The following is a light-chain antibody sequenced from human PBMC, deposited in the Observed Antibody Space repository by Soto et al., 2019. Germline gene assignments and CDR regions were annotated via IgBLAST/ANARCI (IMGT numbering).Light chain of an antibody. CDR1: SSNIGAGYD. Sequence: QPVLTQPPSVSGAPGQRVTISCTGSSSNIGAGYDVHWYQQLPGTAPKLLIYGNSNRPSGVPDLFSGSKSGTSASLAITGLQAEDEADYYCKSYDSSLSGYVFGTGTKRTVL. J-gene: IGLJ1*01. CDR3: KSYDSSLSGYV. V-gene: IGLV1-40*01. CDR2: GNS.